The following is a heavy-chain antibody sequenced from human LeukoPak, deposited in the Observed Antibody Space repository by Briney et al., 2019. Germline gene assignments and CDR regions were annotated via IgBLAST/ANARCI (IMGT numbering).Heavy chain of an antibody. CDR3: ARDGTRYCSSTSCYSGYYYYGMDV. CDR1: GYTFTSYY. J-gene: IGHJ6*02. V-gene: IGHV1-46*01. Sequence: APVKVSCKASGYTFTSYYMHWVRQAPGQGLEWMGIINPSGGSTSYAQKFQGRVTMTRDTSTSTVYMELSSLRSEDTAVYYCARDGTRYCSSTSCYSGYYYYGMDVWGQGTTVTVSS. D-gene: IGHD2-2*02. CDR2: INPSGGST.